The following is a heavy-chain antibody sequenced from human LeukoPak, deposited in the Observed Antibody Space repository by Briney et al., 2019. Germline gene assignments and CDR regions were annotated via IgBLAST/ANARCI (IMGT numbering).Heavy chain of an antibody. CDR3: ARATNYDFWSGYYY. J-gene: IGHJ4*02. V-gene: IGHV3-30*01. CDR2: ISYDGSNK. CDR1: GFTFSSYA. Sequence: GRSLRLSCAASGFTFSSYAMHWVRQAPGKGPEWVAVISYDGSNKYYPDSVKGRFTISRDKSKNTLYLRLNSLRAEDTAVYYCARATNYDFWSGYYYWGQGTLVTVSS. D-gene: IGHD3-3*01.